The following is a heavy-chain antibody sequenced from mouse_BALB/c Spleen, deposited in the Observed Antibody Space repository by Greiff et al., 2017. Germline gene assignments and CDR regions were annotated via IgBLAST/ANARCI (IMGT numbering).Heavy chain of an antibody. V-gene: IGHV1-5*01. Sequence: VQLQQSGTVLARPGASVKMSCKASGYTFTSYWMHWVNQRPGQGLEWIGAIYPGNSDTSYNQKFKGKAKLTAVTSTSTAYMELSSLTNEDSAVYYCTRGSPYAMDYWGQGTSVTVSS. J-gene: IGHJ4*01. CDR3: TRGSPYAMDY. CDR1: GYTFTSYW. CDR2: IYPGNSDT.